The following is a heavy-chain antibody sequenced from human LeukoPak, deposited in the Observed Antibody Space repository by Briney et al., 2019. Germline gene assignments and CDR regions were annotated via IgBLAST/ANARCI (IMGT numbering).Heavy chain of an antibody. V-gene: IGHV4-61*01. Sequence: SETLSLTCIVSGGSVSSGTYYWSWIRRPPGRGLEWIGYIYYSGSTNYNPSLKSRVTISVDTSKNQCSLKLSSVTTADTAVYYCTRSTNLEAFDIWGQGTMVTVSS. J-gene: IGHJ3*02. D-gene: IGHD2-8*01. CDR2: IYYSGST. CDR1: GGSVSSGTYY. CDR3: TRSTNLEAFDI.